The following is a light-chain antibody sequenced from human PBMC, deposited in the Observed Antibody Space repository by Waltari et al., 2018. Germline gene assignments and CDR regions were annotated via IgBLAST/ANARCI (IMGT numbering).Light chain of an antibody. CDR1: QSVSRSY. J-gene: IGKJ2*01. CDR2: GAS. CDR3: QQYGSSPPYT. Sequence: EIVLTQSPGTLSLSPGERATPPCRASQSVSRSYLAWYQQKPGQAPRLLIYGASSRATGIPDRFSGSGSGTDFTLTISRLEPEDFAVYYCQQYGSSPPYTFGQGTKLEIK. V-gene: IGKV3-20*01.